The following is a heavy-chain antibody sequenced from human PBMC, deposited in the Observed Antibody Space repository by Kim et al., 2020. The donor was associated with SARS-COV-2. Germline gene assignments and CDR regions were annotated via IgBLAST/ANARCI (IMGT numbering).Heavy chain of an antibody. J-gene: IGHJ3*02. CDR2: VNAGNGDT. CDR3: AREDSSDAFDI. V-gene: IGHV1-3*01. D-gene: IGHD6-6*01. Sequence: ASVKVSCKASGYTFTSYTMHWVRQAPGQRLEWMGWVNAGNGDTKYSQKFQGRVTITRDTSASTAYMELSSLRSEDTAAYYCAREDSSDAFDIWGQGTMVIVSS. CDR1: GYTFTSYT.